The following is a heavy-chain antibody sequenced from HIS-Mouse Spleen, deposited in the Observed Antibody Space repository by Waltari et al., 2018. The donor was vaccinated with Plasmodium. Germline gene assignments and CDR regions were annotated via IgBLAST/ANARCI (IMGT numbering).Heavy chain of an antibody. Sequence: QVQLQESGPGLVKPSQTLSLTCTVSGGSISSGGYYWSWIRQHPGKGLEWIGYSYSRGSTYYNPSLKSRVTISVDTSKNQFSLKLSSVTAADTAVYYCARSIAATVTFYFDYWGQGTLVTVSS. CDR3: ARSIAATVTFYFDY. V-gene: IGHV4-31*03. J-gene: IGHJ4*02. CDR2: SYSRGST. D-gene: IGHD6-13*01. CDR1: GGSISSGGYY.